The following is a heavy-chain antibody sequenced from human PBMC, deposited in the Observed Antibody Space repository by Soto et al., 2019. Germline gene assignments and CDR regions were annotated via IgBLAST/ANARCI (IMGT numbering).Heavy chain of an antibody. CDR3: ARSVTGARGWFDP. D-gene: IGHD2-21*02. CDR1: SGSISRSNW. J-gene: IGHJ5*02. V-gene: IGHV4-4*02. Sequence: QVQLQESGPGLVKPSGTLSLTCGVSSGSISRSNWWSWVRQPPGKGLEWIGEIYQSGSTTYTPSLKSGVTISLDKSKNQFSLNLTSVTAADTAVYYCARSVTGARGWFDPWGQGTLVTVSS. CDR2: IYQSGST.